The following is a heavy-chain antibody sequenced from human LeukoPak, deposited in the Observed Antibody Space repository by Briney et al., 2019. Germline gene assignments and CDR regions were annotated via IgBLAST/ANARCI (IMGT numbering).Heavy chain of an antibody. D-gene: IGHD5-24*01. CDR1: GLTFSSYA. Sequence: GGSLRLSCAASGLTFSSYAMRWVRQAPGKGLEWVAIIWYDGSSKYHADSVKGRFTISRDNSKNTLYLQMNSLRAEDTAVYYCAKISYNSYGPFDNWGQGTLVTVSS. V-gene: IGHV3-33*06. CDR2: IWYDGSSK. CDR3: AKISYNSYGPFDN. J-gene: IGHJ4*02.